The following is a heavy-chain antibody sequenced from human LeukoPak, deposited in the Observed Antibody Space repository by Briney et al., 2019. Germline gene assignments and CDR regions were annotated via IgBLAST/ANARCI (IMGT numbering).Heavy chain of an antibody. J-gene: IGHJ4*02. Sequence: GGSLRLSCAASGFTFSSYSMNWVRQAPGKGLEWVSYISSSSSTIYYADSVRGRFTISRDNAKNSLYLQMNSLRAEDTAVYYCARDGYSFPFDYWGQGTLVTVSS. CDR1: GFTFSSYS. D-gene: IGHD5-24*01. CDR2: ISSSSSTI. V-gene: IGHV3-48*01. CDR3: ARDGYSFPFDY.